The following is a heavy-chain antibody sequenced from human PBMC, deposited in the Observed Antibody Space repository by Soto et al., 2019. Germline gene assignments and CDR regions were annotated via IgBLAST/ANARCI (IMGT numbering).Heavy chain of an antibody. CDR3: VRELWGQSDP. CDR1: GGSISSSSYY. J-gene: IGHJ5*02. CDR2: INNSGKT. D-gene: IGHD2-21*01. V-gene: IGHV4-39*01. Sequence: PSETLCLTCTVSGGSISSSSYYWAWIRQPPGQGLEWIGSINNSGKTYYKPSLKSRVTISVDTPKNQFSLRLTPVTAADTAVYYCVRELWGQSDPWGQGTLVTVSS.